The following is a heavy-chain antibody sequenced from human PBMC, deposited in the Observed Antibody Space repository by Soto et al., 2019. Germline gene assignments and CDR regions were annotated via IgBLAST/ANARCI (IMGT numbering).Heavy chain of an antibody. J-gene: IGHJ4*01. CDR1: GCSGSTGGYY. CDR2: IYSSGST. V-gene: IGHV4-31*03. CDR3: ANSVLMATIPDY. Sequence: PXETLCLTCTLSGCSGSTGGYYWSWTRHLPGKGLEWIGYIYSSGSTYYNPSLKGRLTISLDTSNNQFSLMLTSVTAADTAVYYCANSVLMATIPDYWGQGTLVTVSS. D-gene: IGHD5-12*01.